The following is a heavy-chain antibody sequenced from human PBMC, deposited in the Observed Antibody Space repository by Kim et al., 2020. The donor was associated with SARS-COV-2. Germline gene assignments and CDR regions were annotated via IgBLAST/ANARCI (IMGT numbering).Heavy chain of an antibody. D-gene: IGHD2-15*01. Sequence: GGSLRLSCAASAFTFSSYPMHWVRQGPGKGLEWVALISYDGSNKYYADSVKGRFTISRDNSKNTLYLQMNSLRAEDTAVYYCARDLCGGGRCLDYWGQGTLVTVSS. CDR3: ARDLCGGGRCLDY. CDR1: AFTFSSYP. J-gene: IGHJ4*02. V-gene: IGHV3-30-3*01. CDR2: ISYDGSNK.